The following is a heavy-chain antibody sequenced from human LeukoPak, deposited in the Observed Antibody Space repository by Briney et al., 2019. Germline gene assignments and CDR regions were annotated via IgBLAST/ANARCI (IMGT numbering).Heavy chain of an antibody. CDR1: GFTFSSYA. Sequence: GGSLRLSCAASGFTFSSYAMSWVRQAPGKGLEWVSTISGSGGSTYYAGSVKGRFTISRDNSKNTLYLLMNSLRAEDTAVYYCARPDPPLILEWPAPYFDYWGQGTLVTVSS. V-gene: IGHV3-23*01. J-gene: IGHJ4*02. CDR3: ARPDPPLILEWPAPYFDY. CDR2: ISGSGGST. D-gene: IGHD3-3*01.